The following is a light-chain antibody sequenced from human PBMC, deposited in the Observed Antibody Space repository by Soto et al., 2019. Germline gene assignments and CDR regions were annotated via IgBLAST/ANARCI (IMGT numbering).Light chain of an antibody. CDR1: QSVSSSY. J-gene: IGKJ5*01. Sequence: EIVLTQSPGTLSLSPGEGATLSCRASQSVSSSYLAWYQQKPGQAPRLLLYGASSRATGIPDRFISSGTGTDFTLTISRLEPEDFAVYYCQQFGDSPMTFGPGTRLEIE. CDR3: QQFGDSPMT. V-gene: IGKV3-20*01. CDR2: GAS.